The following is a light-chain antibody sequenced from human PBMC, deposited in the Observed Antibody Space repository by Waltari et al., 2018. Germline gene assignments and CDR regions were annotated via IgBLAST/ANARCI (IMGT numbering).Light chain of an antibody. CDR1: QSVSSA. Sequence: EIVMTQSPATLSVSPGDRATLPCRASQSVSSALAWYQRKPGQAPRLLIYGASTRATGIPARFSGSGSGTEFTLTISGVQSEDFAVYYCHQYNNWPRTFGQGTKVEIK. V-gene: IGKV3-15*01. CDR2: GAS. CDR3: HQYNNWPRT. J-gene: IGKJ1*01.